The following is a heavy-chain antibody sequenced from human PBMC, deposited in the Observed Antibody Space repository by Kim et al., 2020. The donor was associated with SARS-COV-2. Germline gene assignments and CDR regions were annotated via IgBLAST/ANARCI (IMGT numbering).Heavy chain of an antibody. CDR2: INHSGST. J-gene: IGHJ6*02. D-gene: IGHD4-4*01. V-gene: IGHV4-34*01. CDR3: ARGPDSNQTYYYYGMDV. CDR1: GGSFSGYY. Sequence: SETLSLTCAVYGGSFSGYYWSWIRQPPGKGLEWIGEINHSGSTNYNPSLKSRVTISVDTSKNQFSLKLSSVTAADTAVYYCARGPDSNQTYYYYGMDVWGQGTTVTVSS.